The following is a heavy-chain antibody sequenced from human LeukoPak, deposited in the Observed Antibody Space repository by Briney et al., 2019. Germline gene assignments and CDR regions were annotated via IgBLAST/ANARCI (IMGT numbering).Heavy chain of an antibody. CDR3: ARDPLYYYDSSGNDAFDI. CDR1: GYTFTGYD. Sequence: GASVKVSCKASGYTFTGYDMHWVRQAPGQGLEWMGRINPNSGGTNYAQKFQGRVTMTRDTSISTAYMELSRLRSDDTAVYYCARDPLYYYDSSGNDAFDIWGQGTMVTVSS. V-gene: IGHV1-2*06. J-gene: IGHJ3*02. D-gene: IGHD3-22*01. CDR2: INPNSGGT.